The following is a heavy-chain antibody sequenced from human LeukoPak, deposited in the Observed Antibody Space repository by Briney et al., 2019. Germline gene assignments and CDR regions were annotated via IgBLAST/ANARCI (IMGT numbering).Heavy chain of an antibody. CDR1: GDSISSSSNY. V-gene: IGHV4-39*01. CDR2: VYGSGST. D-gene: IGHD6-19*01. J-gene: IGHJ4*02. Sequence: SETLSLTCDVSGDSISSSSNYWGWVRHLPGKGLEWIGSVYGSGSTYYNPSLRSRVTISVDTSKNQFTLNLTSVTAADTAVYHCARRGTSGWAYYFDFWGPGSLLTVSS. CDR3: ARRGTSGWAYYFDF.